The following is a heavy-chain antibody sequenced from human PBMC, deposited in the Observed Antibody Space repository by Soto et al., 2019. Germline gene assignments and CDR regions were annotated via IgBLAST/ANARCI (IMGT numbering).Heavy chain of an antibody. CDR2: IYPGDSDT. CDR1: GYSFTSYW. V-gene: IGHV5-51*01. J-gene: IGHJ6*02. Sequence: VEAKKNSRKGAGYSFTSYWIWWVRQIPGKGLEWMGIIYPGDSDTSYSPSFQGQVTISADKSISTAYLQWSSLKASDTAMYYCARQAITIFGVVKDYYYYYGMDVWGQGTTVTVSS. D-gene: IGHD3-3*01. CDR3: ARQAITIFGVVKDYYYYYGMDV.